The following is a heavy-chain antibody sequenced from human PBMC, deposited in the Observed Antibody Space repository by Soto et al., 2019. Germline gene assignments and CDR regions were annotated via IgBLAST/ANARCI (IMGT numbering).Heavy chain of an antibody. D-gene: IGHD6-13*01. CDR3: AKDDDQNSSSWYNIS. Sequence: QVQLVESGGGVVQPGRSLRLSCAASGFTFSSYGMHWVRQVPGKGLEWVAVISYDGSNKYYADSVKGRFTISRDNSKNTLYLQMNSLRAEDTAVYYCAKDDDQNSSSWYNISWGQGTLVTVSS. J-gene: IGHJ5*02. CDR2: ISYDGSNK. V-gene: IGHV3-30*18. CDR1: GFTFSSYG.